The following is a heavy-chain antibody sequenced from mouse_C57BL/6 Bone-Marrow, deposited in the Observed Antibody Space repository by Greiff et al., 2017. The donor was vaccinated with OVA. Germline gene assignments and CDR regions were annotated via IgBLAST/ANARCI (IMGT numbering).Heavy chain of an antibody. CDR2: IIPGSGGT. Sequence: QVQLHQSGAELVRPGPSVKVSCKASGYAFINYFIGWVKQSPGKGLEWIGVIIPGSGGTNYTESFKGRATLTADKSSSTDYMQLSSLTSEDAAVFFCARRRGYYDYDRAYWGQGTLVTVSA. J-gene: IGHJ3*01. CDR3: ARRRGYYDYDRAY. CDR1: GYAFINYF. V-gene: IGHV1-54*01. D-gene: IGHD2-4*01.